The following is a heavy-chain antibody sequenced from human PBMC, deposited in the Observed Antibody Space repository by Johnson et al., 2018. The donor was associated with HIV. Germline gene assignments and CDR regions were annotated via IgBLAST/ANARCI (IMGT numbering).Heavy chain of an antibody. CDR1: GFTVSSNY. D-gene: IGHD2-2*02. CDR3: ARDIPQADAFDI. Sequence: VQLVESGGGLVQPGGSLRLSCAASGFTVSSNYMSWVRQAPGKGLEWVSVIYSGGSTYYADPVKGRFTISSDNSKNTLYLQMNSLRAEDTAVYYCARDIPQADAFDIWGQGTMVTVSS. J-gene: IGHJ3*02. V-gene: IGHV3-66*01. CDR2: IYSGGST.